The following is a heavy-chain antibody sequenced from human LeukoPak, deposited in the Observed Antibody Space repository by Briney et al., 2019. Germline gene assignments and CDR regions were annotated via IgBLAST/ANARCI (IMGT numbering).Heavy chain of an antibody. J-gene: IGHJ6*02. CDR1: GFTFSNAW. D-gene: IGHD2-15*01. V-gene: IGHV3-15*01. CDR2: IKSKTDGRTT. Sequence: GGSLRLSCAASGFTFSNAWMSWVRRAPGKGLEWVGRIKSKTDGRTTDYAAPVKGRFTISRDDSKNTLYLQMNSLKTEGTAVYYCTTGVPGGYCSGGSCYSAGYYYYGMDVWGQGTTVTVSS. CDR3: TTGVPGGYCSGGSCYSAGYYYYGMDV.